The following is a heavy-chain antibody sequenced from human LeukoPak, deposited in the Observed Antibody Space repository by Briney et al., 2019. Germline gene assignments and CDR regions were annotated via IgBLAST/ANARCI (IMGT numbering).Heavy chain of an antibody. CDR2: ISSSSSYI. J-gene: IGHJ4*02. V-gene: IGHV3-21*01. CDR1: GFTFSSYS. CDR3: ARGHNGDYEENYFDY. D-gene: IGHD4-17*01. Sequence: GGSLRLSCAASGFTFSSYSMNWVRQAPGKGLEWVSSISSSSSYIYYADSVKGRFTISRDNAKNSLYLQMNSLRAEDTAVYYCARGHNGDYEENYFDYWGQGTLVTVSS.